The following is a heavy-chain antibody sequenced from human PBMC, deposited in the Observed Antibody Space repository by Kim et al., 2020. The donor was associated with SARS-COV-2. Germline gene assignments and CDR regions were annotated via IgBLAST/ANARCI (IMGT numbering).Heavy chain of an antibody. J-gene: IGHJ3*02. Sequence: GGSLRLSCAASGFTFSTYAMHWVRQAPGKGLEWVAVTSDDGSRTYYADSVKGRFTISRDNSKNTVYLQMSSLRAEDTAVYYCAKGLWFGELSLYAFEIWGQGTMATVSS. CDR2: TSDDGSRT. CDR3: AKGLWFGELSLYAFEI. D-gene: IGHD3-10*01. V-gene: IGHV3-30*18. CDR1: GFTFSTYA.